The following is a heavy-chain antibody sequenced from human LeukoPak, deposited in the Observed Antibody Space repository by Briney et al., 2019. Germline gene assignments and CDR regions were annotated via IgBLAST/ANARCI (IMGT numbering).Heavy chain of an antibody. D-gene: IGHD2-2*03. CDR3: AKVLSGYCSSTSCPSEADY. V-gene: IGHV3-30*18. CDR1: GFTFSSYG. CDR2: ISYDGSNK. Sequence: GRSLRLSCAASGFTFSSYGMHWVRQAPGKGLEWVAVISYDGSNKYNADSVKGRFTISRDNSKNTLYLQMNSLRAEDTAVYYCAKVLSGYCSSTSCPSEADYWGQGTLVTVSS. J-gene: IGHJ4*02.